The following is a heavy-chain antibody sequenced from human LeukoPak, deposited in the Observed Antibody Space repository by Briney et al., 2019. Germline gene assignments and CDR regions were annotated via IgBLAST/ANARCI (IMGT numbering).Heavy chain of an antibody. Sequence: GASVKVSCKASGYTFTGYYMHWVRQAPGQGLEWMGWISAYNGNTNYAQKLQGRVTMTTDTSTSTAYMELRSLRSDDTAVYYCARDGPSGYVDYWGQGTLVTVSS. D-gene: IGHD1-26*01. CDR3: ARDGPSGYVDY. J-gene: IGHJ4*02. CDR2: ISAYNGNT. CDR1: GYTFTGYY. V-gene: IGHV1-18*04.